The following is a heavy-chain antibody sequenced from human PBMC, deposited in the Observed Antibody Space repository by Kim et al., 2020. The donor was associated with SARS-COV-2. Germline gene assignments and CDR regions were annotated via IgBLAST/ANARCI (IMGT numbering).Heavy chain of an antibody. V-gene: IGHV3-23*01. Sequence: GGSLRLSCAASGFTFSSYAMSWVRRAPGNGLEWVSAISGSGGSTYYADSVKGRFTISRDNSKNTLYLQMNSLRAEDTAVYYCAKATYSSSWSHFDYWGQGTLVTVSS. CDR1: GFTFSSYA. CDR3: AKATYSSSWSHFDY. J-gene: IGHJ4*02. CDR2: ISGSGGST. D-gene: IGHD6-13*01.